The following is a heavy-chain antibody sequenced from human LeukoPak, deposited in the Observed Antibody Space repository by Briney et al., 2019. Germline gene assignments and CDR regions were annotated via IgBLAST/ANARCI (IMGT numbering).Heavy chain of an antibody. J-gene: IGHJ4*02. CDR2: ISYDAKSN. CDR1: GFTFSNYG. V-gene: IGHV3-30*18. Sequence: PGRSLRLSCATSGFTFSNYGMHWVRQVPGKGLEWVAVISYDAKSNYHVDSVKGRFTISRDNSKNTLYLQMNSLRAGDTAVYYCAKPHFDDWGQGTLVTVSS. CDR3: AKPHFDD.